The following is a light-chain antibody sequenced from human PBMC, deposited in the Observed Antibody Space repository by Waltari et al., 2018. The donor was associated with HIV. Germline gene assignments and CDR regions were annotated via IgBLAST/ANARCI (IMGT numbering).Light chain of an antibody. CDR1: QSVSSN. Sequence: EIVMTQSPATLSVSPGERVTLSCRASQSVSSNLAWYQRKPGQAPRLLIYGASNRATGIPARFSGSGSGTEFTLTISSLQSEDFAVYYCHQYKNWPPAYTFGQGTKLEIK. CDR3: HQYKNWPPAYT. J-gene: IGKJ2*01. CDR2: GAS. V-gene: IGKV3-15*01.